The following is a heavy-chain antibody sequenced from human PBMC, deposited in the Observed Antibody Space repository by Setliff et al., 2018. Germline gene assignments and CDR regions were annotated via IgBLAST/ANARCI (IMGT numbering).Heavy chain of an antibody. CDR2: IYIGGSA. V-gene: IGHV4-61*05. CDR1: GGSISSTTDY. CDR3: AREQWLDPPGYYYMDV. J-gene: IGHJ6*03. Sequence: PSETLSLTCTVSGGSISSTTDYWGWIRHPPGKGLEWIGHIYIGGSANYNPSLKSRVTMSIDTSKNQFSLKLNSVTAADMAAYYCAREQWLDPPGYYYMDVWAKGTTVTVSS. D-gene: IGHD6-19*01.